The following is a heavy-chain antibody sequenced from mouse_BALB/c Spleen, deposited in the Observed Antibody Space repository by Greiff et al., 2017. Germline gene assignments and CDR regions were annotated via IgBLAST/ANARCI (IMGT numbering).Heavy chain of an antibody. Sequence: VQLKQSGTVLARPGASVKMSCKASGYSFTSYWMHWVKQRPGQGLEWIGAIYPGNSDTSYNQKFKGKAKLTAVTSASTAYMELSSLTNEDSAVYYCTRSYYYGSRYYFDYWGQGTTLTVSS. D-gene: IGHD1-1*01. CDR1: GYSFTSYW. J-gene: IGHJ2*01. CDR3: TRSYYYGSRYYFDY. CDR2: IYPGNSDT. V-gene: IGHV1-5*01.